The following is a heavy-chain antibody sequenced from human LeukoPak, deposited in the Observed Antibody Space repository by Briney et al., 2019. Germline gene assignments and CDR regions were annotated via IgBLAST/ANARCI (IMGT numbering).Heavy chain of an antibody. CDR2: INPNSGGT. D-gene: IGHD6-19*01. V-gene: IGHV1-2*02. Sequence: ASVKGSCKASGYTFIGYNMHWARQAPGQGLEWMGWINPNSGGTKYAEKFQGRVTMTRDTSISTAYMELSRLRSDDTAVYYCAYYSSGWSFDYWGQGTLVTVSS. J-gene: IGHJ4*02. CDR1: GYTFIGYN. CDR3: AYYSSGWSFDY.